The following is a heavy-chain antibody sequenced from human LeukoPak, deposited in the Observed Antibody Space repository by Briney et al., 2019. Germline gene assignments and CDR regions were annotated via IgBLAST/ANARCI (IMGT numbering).Heavy chain of an antibody. CDR1: GYTFTGYY. V-gene: IGHV1-2*02. CDR2: INPNSGGT. CDR3: ARGTVVPAAIDERFDP. J-gene: IGHJ5*02. Sequence: ASVKVSCKASGYTFTGYYMHWVRQAPGQGLEWMGWINPNSGGTNYAQKFQGRVTMTRDTSISTAYMELSRLRSDETAVYYCARGTVVPAAIDERFDPWGQGTLVTVSS. D-gene: IGHD2-2*01.